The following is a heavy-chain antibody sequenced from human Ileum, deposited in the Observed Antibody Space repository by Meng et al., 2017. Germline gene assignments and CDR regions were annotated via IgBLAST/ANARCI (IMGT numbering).Heavy chain of an antibody. V-gene: IGHV1-2*06. CDR1: GYTFTAYN. D-gene: IGHD1-1*01. CDR3: VRDKFNWNDDYYFDY. J-gene: IGHJ4*02. Sequence: HGPLVQSWSEVKKPGASVEVACMTSGYTFTAYNMHWLRQAPGQGLEWMGRIKPNTGGTTYAQKFQGRDTVTRDTSINTVYVQLSSLTSDDTAMYYCVRDKFNWNDDYYFDYWGQGTLVTVSS. CDR2: IKPNTGGT.